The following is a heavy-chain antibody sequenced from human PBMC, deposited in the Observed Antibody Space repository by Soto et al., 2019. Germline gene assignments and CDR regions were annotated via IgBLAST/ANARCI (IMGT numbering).Heavy chain of an antibody. CDR1: GFTVSSNY. Sequence: GSLRLSCAASGFTVSSNYMSRVRQAPGKGLEWVSVIYSGGSTYYADSVKGRFTISRDNSKNTLYLQMNSLRAEDTAVYYCARGPSTYGMDVWGQGTTVTVSS. CDR2: IYSGGST. V-gene: IGHV3-53*01. CDR3: ARGPSTYGMDV. J-gene: IGHJ6*02. D-gene: IGHD1-26*01.